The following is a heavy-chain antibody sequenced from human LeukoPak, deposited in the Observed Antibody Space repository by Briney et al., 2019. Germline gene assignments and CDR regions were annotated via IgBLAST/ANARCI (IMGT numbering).Heavy chain of an antibody. CDR3: ARGVLLWFGELPKNWFDP. Sequence: SETLSLTCTVSGGSISSYYWSWIRQPPGKGLEWIGYIYYSGSTNYNPSLKSRVTISVDTSKNQFSLRLSSVTAADTAVYYCARGVLLWFGELPKNWFDPWGQGTLVTVSS. CDR2: IYYSGST. D-gene: IGHD3-10*01. V-gene: IGHV4-59*01. J-gene: IGHJ5*02. CDR1: GGSISSYY.